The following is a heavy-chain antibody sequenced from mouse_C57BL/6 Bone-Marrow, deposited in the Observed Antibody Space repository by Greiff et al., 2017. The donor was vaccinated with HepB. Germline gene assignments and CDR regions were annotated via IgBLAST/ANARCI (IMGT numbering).Heavy chain of an antibody. CDR3: ARSRDYEDYFDY. V-gene: IGHV1-52*01. CDR2: IDPSDSET. J-gene: IGHJ2*01. CDR1: GYTFTSYW. D-gene: IGHD2-4*01. Sequence: QVQLKQPGAELVRPGSSVKLSCKASGYTFTSYWMHWVKQRPIQGLEWIGNIDPSDSETHYNQKFKDKATLTVDKSSSTAYMQLSSLTSEDSAVYYCARSRDYEDYFDYWGQGTTLTVSS.